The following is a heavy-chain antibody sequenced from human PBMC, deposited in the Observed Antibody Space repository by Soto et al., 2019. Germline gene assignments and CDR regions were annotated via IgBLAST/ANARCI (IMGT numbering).Heavy chain of an antibody. Sequence: GGSLRLSCEGSGFTFSRYSMNWVRQAPGKGLEWVASISSTSTYIYYGDFVKGRFSIARDNAKDSLYLQMDSLRDEDTALYYCASEYCTGNSCYSRIFDYWGQGTLVTVSS. CDR2: ISSTSTYI. CDR1: GFTFSRYS. CDR3: ASEYCTGNSCYSRIFDY. D-gene: IGHD2-21*01. V-gene: IGHV3-21*01. J-gene: IGHJ4*02.